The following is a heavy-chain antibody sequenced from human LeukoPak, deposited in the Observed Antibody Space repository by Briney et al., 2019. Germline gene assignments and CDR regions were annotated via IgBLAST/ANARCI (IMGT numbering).Heavy chain of an antibody. Sequence: GASVKVSCKASGYTFTNYDINWVRQATGQGLEWMGWTDPNSGNTGYAQKFQGRVTMTRSTSISTTYMELSGLRSEDTAVYYCARGFSYRMDVWGQGTTVTVSS. CDR3: ARGFSYRMDV. CDR1: GYTFTNYD. CDR2: TDPNSGNT. J-gene: IGHJ6*02. V-gene: IGHV1-8*01.